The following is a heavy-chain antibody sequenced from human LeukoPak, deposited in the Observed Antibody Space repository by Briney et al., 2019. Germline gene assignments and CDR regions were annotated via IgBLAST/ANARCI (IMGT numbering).Heavy chain of an antibody. CDR2: FSSSSSYT. V-gene: IGHV3-11*06. CDR3: ARAYSSGWDNWFDP. J-gene: IGHJ5*02. Sequence: GGSLRLSCAASGVTLSDYYMSWIRQPPGKGRKGVPYFSSSSSYTNYADSVKGRFTISRDNAKNSLYLQMNSLRAEDTAVYYCARAYSSGWDNWFDPWGQGTLVTVSS. D-gene: IGHD6-19*01. CDR1: GVTLSDYY.